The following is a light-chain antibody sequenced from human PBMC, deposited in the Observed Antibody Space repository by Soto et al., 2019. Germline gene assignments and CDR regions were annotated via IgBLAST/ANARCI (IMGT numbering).Light chain of an antibody. CDR3: QQYDKLPIT. Sequence: DIQMTQYPSSVSASVGDRVTITCQASQDISNYLNWYQQKPGKAPKLLIYDASNLETGAPSRFSGSGSGTDFTFTISSLQPEDIATYYCQQYDKLPITFGGGTKAEIK. CDR1: QDISNY. V-gene: IGKV1-33*01. J-gene: IGKJ4*01. CDR2: DAS.